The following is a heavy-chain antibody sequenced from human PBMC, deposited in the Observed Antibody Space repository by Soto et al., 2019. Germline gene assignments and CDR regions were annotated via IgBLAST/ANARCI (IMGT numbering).Heavy chain of an antibody. CDR3: ARGQSTWHY. CDR2: IYYSGNT. Sequence: ETLSLTCTVSGGSISSYYWSWVRQPPGKGLEWIGYIYYSGNTNYNSSLRSRVTISLDTSKNQFSLKLSSVTAADTAVYYCARGQSTWHYWGQGTLVTVSS. CDR1: GGSISSYY. V-gene: IGHV4-59*08. J-gene: IGHJ4*02.